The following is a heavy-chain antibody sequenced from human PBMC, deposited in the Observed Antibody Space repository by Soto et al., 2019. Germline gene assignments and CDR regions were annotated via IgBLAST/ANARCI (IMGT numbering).Heavy chain of an antibody. CDR1: GFTFRSYS. CDR2: MSSSSSHI. J-gene: IGHJ4*02. Sequence: GGALRLSCEDSGFTFRSYSMKWIRQATGKGLEWVASMSSSSSHIFDADSVKGRFTISRDNANNSLYLQRNSLRPEDTSVYYCATRYCTSTNCYSFDYWGQGTLVTVSS. V-gene: IGHV3-21*01. D-gene: IGHD2-2*01. CDR3: ATRYCTSTNCYSFDY.